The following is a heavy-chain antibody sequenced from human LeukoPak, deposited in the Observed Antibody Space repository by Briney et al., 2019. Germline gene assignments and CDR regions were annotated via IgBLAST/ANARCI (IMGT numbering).Heavy chain of an antibody. J-gene: IGHJ6*02. Sequence: SETLSLTCAVSGGSISSSNWWSWVRQPPGKGLEWIGEIYHSGSTNYNPSLKSRVTISADKSKNQFSLELSSVTAADTAVYYCARQITYYYYGMDVWGQGTTVTVSS. V-gene: IGHV4-4*02. CDR3: ARQITYYYYGMDV. CDR2: IYHSGST. D-gene: IGHD3-16*01. CDR1: GGSISSSNW.